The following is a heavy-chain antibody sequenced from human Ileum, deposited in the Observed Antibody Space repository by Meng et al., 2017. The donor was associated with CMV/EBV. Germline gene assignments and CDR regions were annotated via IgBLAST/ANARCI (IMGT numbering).Heavy chain of an antibody. CDR2: ISSDGSDT. D-gene: IGHD1-1*01. J-gene: IGHJ4*02. Sequence: VAVVGLGGGVVQAGRSLRRSWAAFGFTFSSSWMHWVRQAPGKGLVWVSHISSDGSDTSYADSVRGRFTISRDNAKNTLYLQVNSLRDDDTGVYYCARVEKEMCWGQGTLVTVPS. CDR3: ARVEKEMC. V-gene: IGHV3-74*02. CDR1: GFTFSSSW.